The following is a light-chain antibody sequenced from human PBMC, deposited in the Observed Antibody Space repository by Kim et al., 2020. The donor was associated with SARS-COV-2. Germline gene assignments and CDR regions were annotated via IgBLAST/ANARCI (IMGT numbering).Light chain of an antibody. V-gene: IGKV3-11*01. J-gene: IGKJ4*01. CDR2: DAS. Sequence: PGEGATVSCRASQSIDTYFAWYQQRPGQAPGLLFYDASNCATGVRDRFSGSGSGSGFTLTISGLGPEAFSTSYCQQRNSWPPAVTFGGGTKVDIK. CDR3: QQRNSWPPAVT. CDR1: QSIDTY.